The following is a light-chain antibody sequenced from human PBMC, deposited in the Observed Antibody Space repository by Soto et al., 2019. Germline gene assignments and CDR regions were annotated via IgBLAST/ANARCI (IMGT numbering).Light chain of an antibody. J-gene: IGKJ1*01. V-gene: IGKV1-5*01. CDR1: QSINSW. CDR3: QQYNTYPWT. CDR2: DAS. Sequence: DIQMTQSPSTLSASVGGRVTITCRASQSINSWLAWYQQKPGKAPKLLIYDASSLESGVPSRFSGSGSGTEFTLTISSLQPDDFATYFCQQYNTYPWTFGQGTKVEIK.